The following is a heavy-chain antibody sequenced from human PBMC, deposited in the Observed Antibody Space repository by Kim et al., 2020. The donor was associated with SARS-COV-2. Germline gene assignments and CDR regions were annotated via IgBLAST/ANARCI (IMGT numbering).Heavy chain of an antibody. CDR3: ARDDYDFWTGYGMDV. D-gene: IGHD3-3*01. J-gene: IGHJ6*02. Sequence: PSLKSRVTISVDTSKNQFSLKLSSVTAADTAVYYCARDDYDFWTGYGMDVWGQGTTVTVSS. V-gene: IGHV4-39*07.